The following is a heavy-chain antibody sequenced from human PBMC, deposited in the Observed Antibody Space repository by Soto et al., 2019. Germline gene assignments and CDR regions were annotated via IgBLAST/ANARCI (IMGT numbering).Heavy chain of an antibody. J-gene: IGHJ6*02. CDR1: GFTFSSYA. D-gene: IGHD5-18*01. CDR2: ISYDGSNK. V-gene: IGHV3-30-3*01. Sequence: QVQLVESGGGVVQPGRSLRLSCAASGFTFSSYAMHWVRQAPGKGLEWVAVISYDGSNKYYADSVKGRFTISRDNSKNTLYLQMNSLRAEDTAVYYCARDRGIQLRPFPGVGYYYGMDVWGQGTTVTVSS. CDR3: ARDRGIQLRPFPGVGYYYGMDV.